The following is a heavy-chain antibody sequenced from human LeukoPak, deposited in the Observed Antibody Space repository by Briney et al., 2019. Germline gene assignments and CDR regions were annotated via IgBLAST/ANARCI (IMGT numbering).Heavy chain of an antibody. Sequence: PGRSLRLSCAASGFTFSSYGMHWVRQAPGKGLEWVTVISYSGNNIYYADSVKGRFTISRDNSKNTLYLQMNSLRAEDTAVYYCAKDRGVFGVTYSLDYWGQGTLVTVSS. CDR1: GFTFSSYG. J-gene: IGHJ4*02. CDR3: AKDRGVFGVTYSLDY. CDR2: ISYSGNNI. V-gene: IGHV3-30*18. D-gene: IGHD3-3*01.